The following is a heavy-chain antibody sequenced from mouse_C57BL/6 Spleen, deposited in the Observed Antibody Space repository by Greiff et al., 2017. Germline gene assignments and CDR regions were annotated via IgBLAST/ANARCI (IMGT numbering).Heavy chain of an antibody. V-gene: IGHV5-4*01. CDR2: ISDGGSYT. J-gene: IGHJ1*03. CDR3: ARDFDYDVDWYFDV. CDR1: GFTFSSYA. Sequence: EVKLMESGGGLVKPGGSLKLSCAASGFTFSSYAMSWVRQTPEKRLEWVATISDGGSYTYYPDNVKGRFTISRDNAKNNLYLQMIHLKSEDTAMYYCARDFDYDVDWYFDVWGTGTTVTVSS. D-gene: IGHD2-4*01.